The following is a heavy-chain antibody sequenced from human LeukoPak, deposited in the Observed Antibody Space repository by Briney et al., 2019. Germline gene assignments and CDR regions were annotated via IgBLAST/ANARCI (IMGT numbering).Heavy chain of an antibody. V-gene: IGHV3-43*01. D-gene: IGHD5-12*01. J-gene: IGHJ4*02. CDR1: GFTFDDYT. CDR3: AKDRFFRVATIPGYFDY. CDR2: ISWDGGST. Sequence: GGSLRLSCAASGFTFDDYTMHWVRQAPGKGLEWVSLISWDGGSTYYADSVKGRFTISRDNSKNSLYLQMNSLRAEDTAVYYCAKDRFFRVATIPGYFDYWGQGTLVTVSS.